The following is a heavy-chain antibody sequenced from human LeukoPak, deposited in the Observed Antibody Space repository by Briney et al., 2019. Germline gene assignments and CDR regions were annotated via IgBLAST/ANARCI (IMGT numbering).Heavy chain of an antibody. V-gene: IGHV1-69*13. J-gene: IGHJ6*03. CDR2: IIPIFGTA. CDR1: GGTFSSYA. Sequence: SVKVSCKASGGTFSSYAISWVRQAPGQGLEWMGGIIPIFGTAKYAQKFQGRVTITADESTSTAYMEVSSLSSEDTAVYYCARDKKWELLRGYYYYYMDVWGKGTTVTISS. D-gene: IGHD1-26*01. CDR3: ARDKKWELLRGYYYYYMDV.